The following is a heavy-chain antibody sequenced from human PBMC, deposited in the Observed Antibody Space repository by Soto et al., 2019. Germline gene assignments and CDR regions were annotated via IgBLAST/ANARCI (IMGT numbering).Heavy chain of an antibody. Sequence: LGESLKISCHGSGYRFTSSWIGWVRQMPGKGLEWLGNVYPSDSDVRYSPSFEGRVTISADNSINTAYLHLLNLKASDTAIYYCTKGATSTFDSWGQGTRVTVSS. CDR3: TKGATSTFDS. D-gene: IGHD3-16*01. CDR1: GYRFTSSW. CDR2: VYPSDSDV. V-gene: IGHV5-51*01. J-gene: IGHJ4*02.